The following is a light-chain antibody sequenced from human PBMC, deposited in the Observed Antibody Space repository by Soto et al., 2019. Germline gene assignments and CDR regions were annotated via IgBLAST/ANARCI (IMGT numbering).Light chain of an antibody. CDR3: QQYSDWPLT. V-gene: IGKV3-15*01. J-gene: IGKJ4*01. CDR2: GAS. Sequence: EIVMTQSPATLSVSPGERATLSCRASQTLYNNLAWYQQKLGQAPRLLIYGASARATDIPARFSGSGSGTEFTLTISGLQSEDYCQQYSDWPLTFGGGTKVEIK. CDR1: QTLYNN.